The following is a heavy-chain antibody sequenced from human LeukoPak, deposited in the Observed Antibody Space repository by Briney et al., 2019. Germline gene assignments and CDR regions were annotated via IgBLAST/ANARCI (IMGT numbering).Heavy chain of an antibody. V-gene: IGHV1-8*01. CDR1: GYTFSYYD. J-gene: IGHJ6*03. Sequence: ASVTVSCKASGYTFSYYDINWVRQATGQGLEWMGWINPNSGNAGYAQKFQGRITMTRNTSISTAYMELSSLRSEDTAVYYCARALAWGGSSYSYYYMDVWDKGNTVTVSS. CDR2: INPNSGNA. D-gene: IGHD1-26*01. CDR3: ARALAWGGSSYSYYYMDV.